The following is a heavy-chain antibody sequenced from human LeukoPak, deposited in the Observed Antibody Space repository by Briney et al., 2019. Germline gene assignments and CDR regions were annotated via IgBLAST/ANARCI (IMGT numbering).Heavy chain of an antibody. CDR1: GGSISSYH. CDR2: IYSSGSA. V-gene: IGHV4-4*07. J-gene: IGHJ4*02. CDR3: ARVVGDYLDY. D-gene: IGHD4-17*01. Sequence: SETLSLTCTVSGGSISSYHWSWIRQPAGKGLEWIGRIYSSGSATYNSSLKSRVTMSVDTSKNQFSLKLSSVTAADTAVYYCARVVGDYLDYWGQGTLVTVSS.